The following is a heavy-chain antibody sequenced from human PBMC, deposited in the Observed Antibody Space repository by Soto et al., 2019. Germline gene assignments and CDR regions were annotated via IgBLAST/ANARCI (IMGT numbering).Heavy chain of an antibody. Sequence: XETLSLSLPVSCGSMSSSHWWSWVRQPPGKGLEWIGEIYHSGSTNYNPSLKSRVTISVDKSKNQFSLKLSSVKAADTAVYYCASRSIADRPWYYYGMDVWGQGTTVTVSS. V-gene: IGHV4-4*02. CDR3: ASRSIADRPWYYYGMDV. J-gene: IGHJ6*02. CDR1: CGSMSSSHW. D-gene: IGHD6-6*01. CDR2: IYHSGST.